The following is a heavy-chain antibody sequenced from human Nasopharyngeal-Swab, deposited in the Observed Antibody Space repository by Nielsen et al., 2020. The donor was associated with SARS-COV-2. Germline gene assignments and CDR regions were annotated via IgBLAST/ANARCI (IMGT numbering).Heavy chain of an antibody. CDR3: AGEGYYYDSSLDY. D-gene: IGHD3-22*01. Sequence: SVKVSCKVSGYTLTELSMHWVRQAPGQGLEWMGGIIPIFGTANYAQKFQGRVTITADKSTSTAYMELSSLRSEDTAVYYCAGEGYYYDSSLDYWGQGTLVTVSS. CDR2: IIPIFGTA. CDR1: GYTLTELS. V-gene: IGHV1-69*06. J-gene: IGHJ4*02.